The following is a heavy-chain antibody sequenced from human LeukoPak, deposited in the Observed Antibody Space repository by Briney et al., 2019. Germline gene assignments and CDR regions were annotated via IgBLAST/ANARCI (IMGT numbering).Heavy chain of an antibody. CDR1: GYSFTNYG. J-gene: IGHJ4*02. Sequence: GESLKISCKGSGYSFTNYGIGWVRQMPGKGLEWMGIIHPGDSDTRYSPSFQGQVIISADKSISTAYLQWSSLKASDTDMYYCARRDGYNTPADYWGQGTLVTVSS. CDR2: IHPGDSDT. V-gene: IGHV5-51*01. D-gene: IGHD5-24*01. CDR3: ARRDGYNTPADY.